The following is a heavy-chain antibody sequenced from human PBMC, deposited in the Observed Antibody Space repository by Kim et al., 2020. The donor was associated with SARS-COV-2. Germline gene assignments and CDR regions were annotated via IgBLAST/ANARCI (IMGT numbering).Heavy chain of an antibody. V-gene: IGHV3-13*01. CDR3: ARGYSSSWYLAFDI. J-gene: IGHJ3*02. D-gene: IGHD6-13*01. Sequence: YPGSVKCRFTISRENAKSSLYLQMNSLRAGDTAVYYCARGYSSSWYLAFDIWGQGTMVTVSS.